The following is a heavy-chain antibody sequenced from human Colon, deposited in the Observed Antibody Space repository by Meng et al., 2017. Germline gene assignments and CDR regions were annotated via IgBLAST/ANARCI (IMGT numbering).Heavy chain of an antibody. CDR1: GGSISSGSYY. J-gene: IGHJ6*01. D-gene: IGHD4-17*01. CDR2: IYTSGST. V-gene: IGHV4-61*02. Sequence: SETLSLTCTVSGGSISSGSYYWSWLRPPAGKGLEWIRRIYTSGSTNYNPSLKSRVTISVDTSKNQFSLKLSSVTAADTAVYYWARGSRSTVTLYYYYGMDVWGQGTTVTVSS. CDR3: ARGSRSTVTLYYYYGMDV.